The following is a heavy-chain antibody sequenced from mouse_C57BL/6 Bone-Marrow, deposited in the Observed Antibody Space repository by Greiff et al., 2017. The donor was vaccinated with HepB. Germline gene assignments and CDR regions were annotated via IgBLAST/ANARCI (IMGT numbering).Heavy chain of an antibody. Sequence: EVQLVESGGGLVKPGGSLKLSCAASGFTFSSYTMSWVRQTPEKRLEWVATISGGGSNTYYPDSVKGRFTISRDNAKNTLYLQMSSLRSEDTAMYYCARKDYIDYWGQGTTLTVSS. CDR1: GFTFSSYT. J-gene: IGHJ2*01. D-gene: IGHD2-12*01. CDR2: ISGGGSNT. CDR3: ARKDYIDY. V-gene: IGHV5-9*04.